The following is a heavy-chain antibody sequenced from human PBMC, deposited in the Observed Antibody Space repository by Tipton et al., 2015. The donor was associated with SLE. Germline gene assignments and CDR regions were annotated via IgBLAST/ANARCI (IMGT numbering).Heavy chain of an antibody. CDR2: IADTGSP. J-gene: IGHJ4*02. CDR1: GGSFRGYH. D-gene: IGHD6-19*01. Sequence: TLSLTCAVYGGSFRGYHWTWIRKPPGQGLEWIGEIADTGSPNYNPSLKSRVTISLDTSKSQFSLILNSLTAADTAVYYCARGPFQRWPPGAYWGQGTLVTVSS. CDR3: ARGPFQRWPPGAY. V-gene: IGHV4-34*01.